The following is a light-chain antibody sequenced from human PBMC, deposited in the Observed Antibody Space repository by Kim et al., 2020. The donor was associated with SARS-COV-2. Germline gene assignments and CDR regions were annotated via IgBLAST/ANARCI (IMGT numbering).Light chain of an antibody. V-gene: IGKV3-15*01. CDR2: GAS. CDR1: QSVSTS. J-gene: IGKJ4*01. Sequence: EIVMTQSPATLSVSPGERATLSCRASQSVSTSLAWYQQKPGQAPRLLIYGASTRATGIPARFSGSGSGTEFTLTISSLQSKDFAVYTCQHYSTTPLTFGGGTKVDIK. CDR3: QHYSTTPLT.